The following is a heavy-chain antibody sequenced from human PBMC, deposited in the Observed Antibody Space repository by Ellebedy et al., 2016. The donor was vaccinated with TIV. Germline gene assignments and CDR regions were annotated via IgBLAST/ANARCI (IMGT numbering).Heavy chain of an antibody. CDR3: ASWDFDY. D-gene: IGHD7-27*01. Sequence: GESLKISCAASGFPFDSYVMNWVRQAPGKGLEWVALISYDGSNKYFADSVQGRFTISRDNSQNTLYLLMNSLRAEDTAVYWCASWDFDYWGQGTLVTVSS. CDR1: GFPFDSYV. J-gene: IGHJ4*02. V-gene: IGHV3-30*04. CDR2: ISYDGSNK.